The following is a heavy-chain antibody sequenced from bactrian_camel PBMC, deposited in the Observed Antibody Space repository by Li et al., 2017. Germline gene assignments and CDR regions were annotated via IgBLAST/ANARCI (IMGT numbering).Heavy chain of an antibody. Sequence: HVQLVESGGGSAQAGGSLRLSCKASGYKYRRSCMGWFRQAPGKEREGVARIYLATAYADFVKDRFTISKDNAKNILYLQVNSLKPEDSAMYYCAAGGGSWRRLRDYGDRCYGSYSYWGQGTQVTVS. CDR2: IYLAT. J-gene: IGHJ4*01. V-gene: IGHV3S6*01. CDR1: GYKYRRSC. D-gene: IGHD5*01. CDR3: AAGGGSWRRLRDYGDRCYGSYSY.